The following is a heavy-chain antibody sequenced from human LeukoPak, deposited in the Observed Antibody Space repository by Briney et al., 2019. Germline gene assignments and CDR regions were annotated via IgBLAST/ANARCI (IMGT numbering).Heavy chain of an antibody. CDR1: GGSFSGYY. V-gene: IGHV4-34*01. J-gene: IGHJ4*02. D-gene: IGHD2-8*02. CDR2: INHSGST. Sequence: SETLSLTCAVYGGSFSGYYWSWIRQPPGKGLEWIGEINHSGSTNYNPSLKSRVTISVDTSKSQFSLKLSSVTAADTAVYYCARVGVGGVDYWGQGTLVTVSS. CDR3: ARVGVGGVDY.